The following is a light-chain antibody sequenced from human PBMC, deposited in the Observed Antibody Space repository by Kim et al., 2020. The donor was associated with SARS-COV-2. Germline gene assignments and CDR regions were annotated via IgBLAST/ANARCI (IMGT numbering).Light chain of an antibody. CDR2: INSDGSH. CDR3: QAWGPGIQV. Sequence: QLVLTQSPSASASPGASVNLTCTLSSGHSTYAIAWHQQQPEKGPRYLMKINSDGSHNKGDGIPDRFSASSSGAERYLTISRLQSEDEADYYCQAWGPGIQVFGGGTKLTVL. V-gene: IGLV4-69*02. J-gene: IGLJ3*02. CDR1: SGHSTYA.